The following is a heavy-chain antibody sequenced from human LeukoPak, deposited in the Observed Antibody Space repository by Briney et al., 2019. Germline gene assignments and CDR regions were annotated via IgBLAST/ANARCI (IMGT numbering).Heavy chain of an antibody. J-gene: IGHJ6*02. CDR1: GFTFSSYS. CDR3: ARAILWFGELLDYYYGMDV. Sequence: PGGSLTLSCAASGFTFSSYSMNWVRQAPGKGLEWVSSISSSSSYIYYADSVKGRFTISRDNAKNSLYLQMNSLRAEDTAVYYCARAILWFGELLDYYYGMDVWGQGTTVTVSS. CDR2: ISSSSSYI. D-gene: IGHD3-10*01. V-gene: IGHV3-21*01.